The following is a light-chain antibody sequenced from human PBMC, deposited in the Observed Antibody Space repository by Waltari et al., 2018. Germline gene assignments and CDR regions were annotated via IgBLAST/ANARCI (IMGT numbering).Light chain of an antibody. J-gene: IGLJ1*01. CDR2: EVT. Sequence: SGLPQPASASGSPGQSITIPCTATIRDVGNYNLVSWYQQRPGKAPRLLIYEVTKRAPGTSDRFSASKSGNTASLSISGLQAQEDEADYYCCSYVGLGTYVFGTGTKVTV. V-gene: IGLV2-23*02. CDR3: CSYVGLGTYV. CDR1: IRDVGNYNL.